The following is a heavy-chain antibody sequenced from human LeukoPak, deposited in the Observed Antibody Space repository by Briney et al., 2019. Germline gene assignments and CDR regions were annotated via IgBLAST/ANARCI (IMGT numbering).Heavy chain of an antibody. Sequence: GGSLRLSCVTSGFFFNSYWMSWVRQAPGKGREGVANENQDGSEIYYVDSVKGRFIMSRDNTKNSFYLQMSSLRSEDTAVYYCARGPQRVLVGATGHFDYWGQGTLVTVSS. CDR1: GFFFNSYW. J-gene: IGHJ4*02. CDR3: ARGPQRVLVGATGHFDY. CDR2: ENQDGSEI. V-gene: IGHV3-7*03. D-gene: IGHD1-26*01.